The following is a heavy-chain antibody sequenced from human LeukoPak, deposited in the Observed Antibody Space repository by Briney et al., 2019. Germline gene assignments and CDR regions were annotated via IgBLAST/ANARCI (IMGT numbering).Heavy chain of an antibody. V-gene: IGHV3-7*04. Sequence: GGSLRLSCAASGFTFSTYWMTWVRQAPGEGLEWVANIKHDGSESYYVDSVKGRFTISRDNSKNSLFLQMNSLRVEDTAVYYCARARPYCTNGVCYRAYYFDYWGQGTLVTVSS. CDR3: ARARPYCTNGVCYRAYYFDY. CDR2: IKHDGSES. D-gene: IGHD2-8*01. J-gene: IGHJ4*02. CDR1: GFTFSTYW.